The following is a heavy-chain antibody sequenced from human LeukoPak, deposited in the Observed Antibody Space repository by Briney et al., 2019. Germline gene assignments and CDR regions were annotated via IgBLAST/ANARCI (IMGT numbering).Heavy chain of an antibody. Sequence: ESGPALVKPTQTLTLTCTFSGFSLRTNGMCVGWIRQPPGKPLEWLARIDWDDDKFYSPSLKTRLTISKDTSKNQVVLTMANMDPVDTATYCARIPPGDGDYHFDHWGQGAPVTVSS. CDR1: GFSLRTNGMC. V-gene: IGHV2-70*17. CDR2: IDWDDDK. CDR3: ARIPPGDGDYHFDH. J-gene: IGHJ4*02. D-gene: IGHD4-17*01.